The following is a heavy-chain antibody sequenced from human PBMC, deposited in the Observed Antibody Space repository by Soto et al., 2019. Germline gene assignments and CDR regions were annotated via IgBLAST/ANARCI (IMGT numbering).Heavy chain of an antibody. CDR2: IYYSGST. CDR3: ARGETLGYCSGGNCDNGIWFDP. Sequence: QVQLQESGPGLVKPSESLSLTCTVSGGSISSYYWNWIRQSPGKGLEWIGYIYYSGSTNYYPSLKSRVTISVDTSKNQFSLKLSSVTAADTAVYYCARGETLGYCSGGNCDNGIWFDPWGQGTLVTVSS. D-gene: IGHD2-15*01. J-gene: IGHJ5*02. V-gene: IGHV4-59*01. CDR1: GGSISSYY.